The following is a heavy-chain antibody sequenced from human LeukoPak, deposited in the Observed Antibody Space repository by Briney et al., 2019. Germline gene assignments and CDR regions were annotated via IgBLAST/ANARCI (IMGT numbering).Heavy chain of an antibody. CDR1: GFTFRNYV. J-gene: IGHJ4*02. D-gene: IGHD3-10*01. V-gene: IGHV3-30-3*01. CDR2: TSSDLNVK. Sequence: PGGSLRLSFSASGFTFRNYVIHWVRRAPGKGLEWVAVTSSDLNVKLYADSVKGRFTISRDNSRSHLYLQMNSLRPEDTAIYYCAREGYYGSGSPPSLYFDYWGQGTLVTVSS. CDR3: AREGYYGSGSPPSLYFDY.